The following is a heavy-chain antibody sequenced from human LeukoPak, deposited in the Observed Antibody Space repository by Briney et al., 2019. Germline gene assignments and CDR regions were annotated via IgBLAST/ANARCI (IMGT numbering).Heavy chain of an antibody. CDR3: TRGVNSQGTAMVLFDS. V-gene: IGHV1-8*01. Sequence: ASVKVSCKASGYTFTNHDINWVRQASGQGLEWVGWMNPKSGNTGYLQKFQGRVTMTRDTSMSTAFMELNSLTSEDTAVYYCTRGVNSQGTAMVLFDSWGQGSLVTVSA. D-gene: IGHD5-18*01. CDR2: MNPKSGNT. CDR1: GYTFTNHD. J-gene: IGHJ4*02.